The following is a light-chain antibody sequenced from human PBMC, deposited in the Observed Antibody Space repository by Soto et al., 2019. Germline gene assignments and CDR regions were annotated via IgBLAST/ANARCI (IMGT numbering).Light chain of an antibody. CDR3: TSYTGDDFTFV. Sequence: QSALTQPPSASGSLGQSVTISCTGTSSDLGTYDYVSWYQQHPGRAPTLIIFEVSKRPLGVPDRFSGSKSGNTASLIVAGLQPDDEAEYHCTSYTGDDFTFVFGTGTKLTVL. V-gene: IGLV2-8*01. CDR1: SSDLGTYDY. CDR2: EVS. J-gene: IGLJ1*01.